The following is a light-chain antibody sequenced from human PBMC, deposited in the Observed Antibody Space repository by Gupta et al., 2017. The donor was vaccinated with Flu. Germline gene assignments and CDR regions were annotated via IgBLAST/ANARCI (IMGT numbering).Light chain of an antibody. CDR3: QHYIHWPLS. Sequence: GERATLFCRASQSLSYKVAWYQQKPGQAPRLLIYAASTRATGTPARFSGSGSGTEFTLTISSLQSEDFAVYYCQHYIHWPLSFGGGTKVGIK. V-gene: IGKV3-15*01. CDR1: QSLSYK. CDR2: AAS. J-gene: IGKJ4*01.